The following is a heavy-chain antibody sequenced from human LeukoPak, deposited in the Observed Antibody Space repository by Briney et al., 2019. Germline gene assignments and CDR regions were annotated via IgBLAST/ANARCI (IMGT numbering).Heavy chain of an antibody. D-gene: IGHD2-2*01. CDR2: ISWNSGSI. CDR1: GFTFYDYA. V-gene: IGHV3-9*01. Sequence: ARSLTLSCSASGFTFYDYAMHWVRQAPGKGLKWFSGISWNSGSIGYADSVKGRFTISTDNAKNSLYLQMNSLRAEDTALYYCAKALTAVVVPAATDYWGQGTLVTVSS. J-gene: IGHJ4*02. CDR3: AKALTAVVVPAATDY.